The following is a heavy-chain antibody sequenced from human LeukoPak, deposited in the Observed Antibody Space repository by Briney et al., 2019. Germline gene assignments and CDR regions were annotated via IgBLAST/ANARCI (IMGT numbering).Heavy chain of an antibody. Sequence: GGSLRLSCAASGFTSSDYYMNWIRQAPGKGLEWVSHIDISGTTTYYADSVKGRFTISRDNAKNSLYLQMNSLRAEDTAVYYCASGLDWGQGTLVTVSS. J-gene: IGHJ4*02. CDR3: ASGLD. CDR2: IDISGTTT. V-gene: IGHV3-11*01. CDR1: GFTSSDYY.